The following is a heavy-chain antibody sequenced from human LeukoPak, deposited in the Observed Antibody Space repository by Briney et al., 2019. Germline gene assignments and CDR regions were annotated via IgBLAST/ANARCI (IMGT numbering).Heavy chain of an antibody. V-gene: IGHV1-46*01. CDR2: INPSGGRT. J-gene: IGHJ4*02. CDR1: GYTFTSDY. D-gene: IGHD3-3*01. Sequence: ASVKVSCKASGYTFTSDYINWVRQAPGQGLEWLGIINPSGGRTTYGQNFQGRVTMTRDTSTSTVYMELSSLRSEDTAVYYCARGSRFLDYWGQGTLVTVSS. CDR3: ARGSRFLDY.